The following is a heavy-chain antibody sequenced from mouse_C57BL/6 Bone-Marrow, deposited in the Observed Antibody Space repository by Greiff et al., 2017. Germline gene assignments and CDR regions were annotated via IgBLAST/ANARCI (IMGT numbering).Heavy chain of an antibody. CDR3: ARDVETDVDY. V-gene: IGHV1-50*01. CDR1: GYTFTSYW. J-gene: IGHJ2*01. CDR2: IDPSDSYT. Sequence: QVQLQQPGAELVKPGASVKLSCKASGYTFTSYWMQWVKQRPGQGLEWIGEIDPSDSYTNYNQKFKGKATLTVDTSSSTAYMQLSSLTSEDSAVYYCARDVETDVDYGGQGTTLTVSS.